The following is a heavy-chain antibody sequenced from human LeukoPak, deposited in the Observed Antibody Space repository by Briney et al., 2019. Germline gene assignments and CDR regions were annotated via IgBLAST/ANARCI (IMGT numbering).Heavy chain of an antibody. CDR3: AREEEGGDFDY. V-gene: IGHV3-64*01. CDR1: GLTFSSYA. Sequence: GGSLRLSRAASGLTFSSYAMHWVRQAPGKGLEYVSAISSNGGSTYYANSVKGRFTISRDNSKNTLYLQMGSLRAEDMAVYYCAREEEGGDFDYWGQGTLVTVSS. J-gene: IGHJ4*02. CDR2: ISSNGGST. D-gene: IGHD2-21*01.